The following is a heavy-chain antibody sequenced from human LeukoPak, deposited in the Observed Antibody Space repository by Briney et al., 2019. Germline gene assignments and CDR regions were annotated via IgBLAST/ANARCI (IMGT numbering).Heavy chain of an antibody. J-gene: IGHJ4*02. D-gene: IGHD3-10*01. CDR2: IYYSGST. V-gene: IGHV4-59*01. CDR3: ARYYYGSGSYSPFDY. CDR1: GGSISSYY. Sequence: SETLSLTCTVSGGSISSYYWSWIRQPPGKGLEWIGYIYYSGSTNYNPSLKSRVTISVDTSKNQFSLKLSSVTAADTAVYYCARYYYGSGSYSPFDYWGQGILVTVSS.